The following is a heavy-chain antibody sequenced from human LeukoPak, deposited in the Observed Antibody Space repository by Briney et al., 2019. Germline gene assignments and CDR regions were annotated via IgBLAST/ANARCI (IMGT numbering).Heavy chain of an antibody. CDR2: ISGSGGST. J-gene: IGHJ4*02. CDR1: GFTFSIYA. D-gene: IGHD4-17*01. V-gene: IGHV3-23*01. CDR3: ARDYADYVGYFFFDY. Sequence: GGSLRLSCAASGFTFSIYAMSWVRQAPGKGLEWVSAISGSGGSTYYADSVKGRFTISRDNSKNTLYLQMNSPRAEDTAVYYCARDYADYVGYFFFDYWGQGTLVTVSS.